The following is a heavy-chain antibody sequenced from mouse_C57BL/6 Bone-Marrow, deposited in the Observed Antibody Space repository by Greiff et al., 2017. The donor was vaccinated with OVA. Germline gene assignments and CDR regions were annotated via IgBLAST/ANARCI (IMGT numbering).Heavy chain of an antibody. Sequence: ESGPGLVKPSQSLSLTCSVTGYSITSGYYCNWIRQLPGNQLEWMGYISYDGSNNYNPSLKNRIPFTRDTSKNQCFLKLNSVTTEDTATDNCASIILGYAMDYWGQGTSVTVSS. J-gene: IGHJ4*01. CDR1: GYSITSGYY. CDR2: ISYDGSN. V-gene: IGHV3-6*01. CDR3: ASIILGYAMDY. D-gene: IGHD1-1*01.